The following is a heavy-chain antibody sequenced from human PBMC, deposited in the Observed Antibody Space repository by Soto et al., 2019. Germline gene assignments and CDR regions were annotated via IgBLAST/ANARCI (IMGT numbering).Heavy chain of an antibody. V-gene: IGHV1-69*08. J-gene: IGHJ2*01. D-gene: IGHD4-17*01. CDR2: IIPALGTA. CDR3: ARPDFGDYWYFDL. CDR1: GGTFSSHT. Sequence: QDQLVQSGAEVKKPGSSVKVSCKASGGTFSSHTFSWVRQAPGQGLEWMGRIIPALGTATYAQKVQGRVTITADESATTVYMELNSLRSEDTAVYYCARPDFGDYWYFDLWGRGTLVTVSS.